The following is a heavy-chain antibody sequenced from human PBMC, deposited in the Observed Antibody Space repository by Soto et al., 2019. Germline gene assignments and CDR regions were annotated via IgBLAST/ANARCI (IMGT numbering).Heavy chain of an antibody. J-gene: IGHJ5*02. CDR1: GGSISSGGYY. D-gene: IGHD3-10*01. Sequence: QVQLQESGPGLVKPSQTLSLTCTVSGGSISSGGYYWSWIRQHPGKGLEWIGYIYYSGSTYYNPSLKGRVSRAVAAAKTQFSLELSSVTAADTAVYYCARWGGSGSPPRWFDPWGQGTLVTVSS. CDR2: IYYSGST. CDR3: ARWGGSGSPPRWFDP. V-gene: IGHV4-31*03.